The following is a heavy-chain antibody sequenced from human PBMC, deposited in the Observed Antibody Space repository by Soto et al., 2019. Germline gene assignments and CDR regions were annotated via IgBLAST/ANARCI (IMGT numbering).Heavy chain of an antibody. CDR3: ARDGGAAAEYYYGMDV. V-gene: IGHV1-46*01. Sequence: QVQLVQSGAEVKKPGASVKVSCKASGYTFTSYYMHWVRQAPGQGLEWMGRINPSGGSTSYAQKFQGRVTMPSDTSTSTVYMELSSLRSEDTAVYYCARDGGAAAEYYYGMDVWGQGTTVTVSS. J-gene: IGHJ6*02. CDR1: GYTFTSYY. CDR2: INPSGGST. D-gene: IGHD6-13*01.